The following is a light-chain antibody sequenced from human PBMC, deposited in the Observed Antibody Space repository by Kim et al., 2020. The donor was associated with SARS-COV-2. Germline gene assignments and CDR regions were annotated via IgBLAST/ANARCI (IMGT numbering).Light chain of an antibody. J-gene: IGLJ3*02. CDR2: RNN. V-gene: IGLV10-54*01. CDR1: SNNVGHEG. CDR3: SAWDSSLSAWV. Sequence: SQTCTLPCAGTSNNVGHEGVAVQQQHQGHPPKRLSCRNNNRPSGLSERFSASTSGNTASLTITGLQPEDEADYYCSAWDSSLSAWVFGGGTQLTVL.